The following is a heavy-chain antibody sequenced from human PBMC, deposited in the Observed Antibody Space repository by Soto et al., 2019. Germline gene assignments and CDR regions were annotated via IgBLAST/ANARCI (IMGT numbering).Heavy chain of an antibody. D-gene: IGHD5-12*01. CDR2: INSDGSTT. CDR3: AGVGARGYSGCPFGY. V-gene: IGHV3-74*01. CDR1: GFTFSSYW. J-gene: IGHJ4*02. Sequence: EVQLVESGGGLVQPGGSLRLSCAASGFTFSSYWMHWVRQAPGKGLVWVSRINSDGSTTTYADSVKGRFTISRDNGKNTMYLLMNSLRAEDTAVYHCAGVGARGYSGCPFGYWGEGSVVTVSS.